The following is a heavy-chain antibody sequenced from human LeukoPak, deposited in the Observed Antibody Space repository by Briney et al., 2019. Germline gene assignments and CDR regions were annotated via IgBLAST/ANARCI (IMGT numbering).Heavy chain of an antibody. CDR1: GYTFTSYG. CDR3: ARAGTYYDFWSGSIRDAFDI. CDR2: ISAYNGNT. Sequence: ASVKVSCKASGYTFTSYGISWVRQAPGQGLEWMGWISAYNGNTNYAQKLQGRVTMTRDTSISTAYMELSRLRSDDTAVYYCARAGTYYDFWSGSIRDAFDIWGQGTMVTVSS. J-gene: IGHJ3*02. D-gene: IGHD3-3*01. V-gene: IGHV1-18*01.